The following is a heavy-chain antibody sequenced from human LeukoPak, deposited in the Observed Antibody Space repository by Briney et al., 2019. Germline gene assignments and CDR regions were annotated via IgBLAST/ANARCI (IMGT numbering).Heavy chain of an antibody. CDR3: ARGDYVWGSYRYPWFDP. D-gene: IGHD3-16*02. Sequence: SETLSLTCAVYGGSFSGYYWSWIRQPPEKGLEWIVEINHSGSTNYNPSLKSPVTISVDTSKNQFSLKLSSLTAADTAVYYCARGDYVWGSYRYPWFDPWGQGTLVTVSS. V-gene: IGHV4-34*01. CDR2: INHSGST. CDR1: GGSFSGYY. J-gene: IGHJ5*02.